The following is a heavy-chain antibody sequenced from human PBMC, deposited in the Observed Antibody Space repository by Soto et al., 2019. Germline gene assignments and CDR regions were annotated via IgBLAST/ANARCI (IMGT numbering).Heavy chain of an antibody. CDR3: ARDYCISTSCYAGRFDP. Sequence: QVQLVQYGAEVQKPGASVQVSCKASGYTFTSYGISWVRQAPGQGLAWMGWISAYNGNTNYAQKLQGRVTMTIDTATSTAYMELRSLRSDDTAVYYCARDYCISTSCYAGRFDPWGQGTLVTVSS. CDR2: ISAYNGNT. J-gene: IGHJ5*02. CDR1: GYTFTSYG. D-gene: IGHD2-2*01. V-gene: IGHV1-18*01.